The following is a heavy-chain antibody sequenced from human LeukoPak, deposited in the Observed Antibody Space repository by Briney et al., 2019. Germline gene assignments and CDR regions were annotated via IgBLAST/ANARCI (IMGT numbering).Heavy chain of an antibody. Sequence: SETLSLTCTVSGGSISSSSYYWGWIRQPPGKGLEWIGSTYYSGSTYYNPSLKSRVTISVDTSKNQFSLKLSSVTAADTAVYYCARESYYDSSGLVDYWGQGTLVTVSS. CDR2: TYYSGST. CDR3: ARESYYDSSGLVDY. V-gene: IGHV4-39*02. D-gene: IGHD3-22*01. J-gene: IGHJ4*02. CDR1: GGSISSSSYY.